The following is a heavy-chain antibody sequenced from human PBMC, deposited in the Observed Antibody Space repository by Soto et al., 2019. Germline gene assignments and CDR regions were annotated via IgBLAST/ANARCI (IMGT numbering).Heavy chain of an antibody. CDR2: VFYTGNT. J-gene: IGHJ4*02. D-gene: IGHD1-26*01. V-gene: IGHV4-59*02. CDR3: ARSYSGTFYGYDI. Sequence: PSETQSLTCTVSGGSVSSFHWSWIRQSPGKGLEWIGYVFYTGNTKYNPALKRRVTISVDTSKKQFSLRLSSVSAADTGLYYCARSYSGTFYGYDIWGQGILVTVSS. CDR1: GGSVSSFH.